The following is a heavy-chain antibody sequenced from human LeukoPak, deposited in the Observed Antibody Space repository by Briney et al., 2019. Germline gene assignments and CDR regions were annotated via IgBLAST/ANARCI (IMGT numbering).Heavy chain of an antibody. V-gene: IGHV4-59*01. J-gene: IGHJ4*01. CDR3: ARVRGFGELFFDY. CDR1: GDSISNYY. CDR2: IYYSGST. Sequence: PSETLSLTCTVSGDSISNYYWSWIRQPPGKGLEWIGYIYYSGSTNYNPSLKSRVTISINTSKSQFSLKLHSVAAADTAVYYCARVRGFGELFFDYWGQEPWSPSPQ. D-gene: IGHD3-10*01.